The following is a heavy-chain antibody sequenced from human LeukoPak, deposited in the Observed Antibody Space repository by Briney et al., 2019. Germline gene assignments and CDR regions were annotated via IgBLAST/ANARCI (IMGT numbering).Heavy chain of an antibody. D-gene: IGHD2-2*01. CDR1: GGSISSFY. Sequence: NPSETLSLTCTVSGGSISSFYWTWIRQPAGKGLEWIGLIYTSGSTNYNPSLKSRVTMSVDTSNNQFSLKLSSVTAADTAVYYCARGYCSSTSCYGGDFYYYYMDGWGTGTTVTVSS. CDR2: IYTSGST. J-gene: IGHJ6*03. CDR3: ARGYCSSTSCYGGDFYYYYMDG. V-gene: IGHV4-4*07.